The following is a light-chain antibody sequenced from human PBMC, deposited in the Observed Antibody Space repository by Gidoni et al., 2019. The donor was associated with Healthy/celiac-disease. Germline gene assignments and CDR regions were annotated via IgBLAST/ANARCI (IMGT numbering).Light chain of an antibody. V-gene: IGKV4-1*01. Sequence: DIVLPPSPDSLAVSLCERATINCKSSQSVLYSSNNKNYLAWYQQKPGQPPKLLIYWESTRESGGPDRFSGSGSGTDVTLTISSLQAEDVAVYYCQQYYSTPYTFGQGTKLEIK. J-gene: IGKJ2*01. CDR2: WES. CDR1: QSVLYSSNNKNY. CDR3: QQYYSTPYT.